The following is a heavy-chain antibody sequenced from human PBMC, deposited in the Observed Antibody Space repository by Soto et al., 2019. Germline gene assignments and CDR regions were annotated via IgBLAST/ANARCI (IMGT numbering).Heavy chain of an antibody. Sequence: ASVKVSCKTSGYIFTNYYIHWVRQAPGQGLEWMGWTNPNSGATNYAKKFQDWVTMTRDTSISTAYMEVNRLRSDDTAIYYCARPSGYYPYYFDDWGQGSLVTVSS. CDR3: ARPSGYYPYYFDD. CDR2: TNPNSGAT. J-gene: IGHJ4*02. CDR1: GYIFTNYY. V-gene: IGHV1-2*04. D-gene: IGHD3-22*01.